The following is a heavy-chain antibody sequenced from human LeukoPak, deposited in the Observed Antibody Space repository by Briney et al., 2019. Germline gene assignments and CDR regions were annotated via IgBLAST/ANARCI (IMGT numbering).Heavy chain of an antibody. V-gene: IGHV3-33*01. CDR1: GFDFSSYG. CDR2: IWYDGSRK. D-gene: IGHD5-18*01. J-gene: IGHJ4*02. Sequence: HPGGSLRLSCAASGFDFSSYGMHWVRQAPGKGLEWITLIWYDGSRKYYADSVKGRFTISRDKSKNTLSLQMSSLRAEDTAVYYCATHGYSYGSFDYWGQGTLVTVSS. CDR3: ATHGYSYGSFDY.